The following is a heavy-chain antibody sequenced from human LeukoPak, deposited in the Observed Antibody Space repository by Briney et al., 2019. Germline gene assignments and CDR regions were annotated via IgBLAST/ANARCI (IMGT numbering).Heavy chain of an antibody. J-gene: IGHJ5*02. V-gene: IGHV4-59*01. D-gene: IGHD3-22*01. CDR3: ARGILLRDSSGESWFDP. CDR2: IYYSGST. CDR1: GGSIGSYY. Sequence: SETLSLTCTVSGGSIGSYYWSWIRQPPGRGLEWIGYIYYSGSTNYNPSLKSRVTISVDTSKNQFSLKLSSVTAADTAVYYCARGILLRDSSGESWFDPWGQGTLVTVSS.